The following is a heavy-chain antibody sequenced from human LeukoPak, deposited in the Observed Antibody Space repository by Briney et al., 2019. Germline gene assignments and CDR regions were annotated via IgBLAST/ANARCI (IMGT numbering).Heavy chain of an antibody. CDR3: ARASPEYSGSYYRDY. D-gene: IGHD1-26*01. CDR1: GGSFSGYY. CDR2: INHSGST. J-gene: IGHJ4*02. V-gene: IGHV4-34*01. Sequence: SETLSLTCAVYGGSFSGYYWSWIRQPPGKGLEWIGEINHSGSTNYNPSLKSRVTISVDTSKNQFFLKLSSVTAADTAVYYCARASPEYSGSYYRDYWGQGKLVTVSS.